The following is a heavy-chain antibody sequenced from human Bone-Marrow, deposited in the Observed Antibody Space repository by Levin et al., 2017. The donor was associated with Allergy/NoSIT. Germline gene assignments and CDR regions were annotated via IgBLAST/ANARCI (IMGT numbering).Heavy chain of an antibody. V-gene: IGHV3-23*01. CDR2: ISGSGGST. J-gene: IGHJ4*02. CDR3: AKDSLRSGDQSYYFDY. D-gene: IGHD4-17*01. Sequence: LSLTCAASGFTFSSYAMSWVRPAPGKGLEWVSAISGSGGSTYYADSVKGRFTISRDNSKNTLYLQMNSLRAEDTAVYYCAKDSLRSGDQSYYFDYWGQGTLVTVSS. CDR1: GFTFSSYA.